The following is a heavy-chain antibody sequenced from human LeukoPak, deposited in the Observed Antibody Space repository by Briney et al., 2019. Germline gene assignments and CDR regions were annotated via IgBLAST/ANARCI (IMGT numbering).Heavy chain of an antibody. CDR2: INPNSGGT. CDR3: ARDHCSSTSCYRHMDV. CDR1: GYTFTGYY. D-gene: IGHD2-2*02. V-gene: IGHV1-2*02. J-gene: IGHJ6*03. Sequence: GSVKVSCKASGYTFTGYYMHWVRQAPGQGLEWMGWINPNSGGTNYAQKFQGRVTMTRDPSISTAYMELSRLRSDDTAVYYCARDHCSSTSCYRHMDVWGKGTTVTVSS.